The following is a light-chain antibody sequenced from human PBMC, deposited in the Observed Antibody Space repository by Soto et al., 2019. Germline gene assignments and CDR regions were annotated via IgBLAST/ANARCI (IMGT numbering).Light chain of an antibody. CDR1: SSDVGRYKL. V-gene: IGLV2-23*02. J-gene: IGLJ7*01. Sequence: QSALTQPASVSGSPGQSITISCTGTSSDVGRYKLVSWYQHHPGKAPKLMISEVSKRPSWISDRFSGSKSGSTASLTISGVQAEDEADYYCCSYAGTSTHTVFGGGTPLTVL. CDR3: CSYAGTSTHTV. CDR2: EVS.